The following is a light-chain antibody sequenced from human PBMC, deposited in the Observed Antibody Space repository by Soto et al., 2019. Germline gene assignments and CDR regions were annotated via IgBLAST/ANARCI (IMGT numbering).Light chain of an antibody. CDR1: HTISNL. J-gene: IGKJ2*01. V-gene: IGKV1-5*01. CDR2: DAS. Sequence: DIRMTQSPSTLSASVGDRVTITCQASHTISNLLAWHQHKPGRAPKLLIYDASSLQSGVPSRFSGSGSGTEFTLTSNSLQPDDSAIYYCQQYSSLVTFGQGTKLEI. CDR3: QQYSSLVT.